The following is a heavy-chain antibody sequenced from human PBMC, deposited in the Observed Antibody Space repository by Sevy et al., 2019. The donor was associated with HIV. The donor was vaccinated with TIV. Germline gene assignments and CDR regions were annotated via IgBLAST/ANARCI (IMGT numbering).Heavy chain of an antibody. V-gene: IGHV3-15*01. J-gene: IGHJ4*02. CDR3: TTDRFHYHGSGSYYNSVDY. CDR2: IKSKTDGGTT. D-gene: IGHD3-10*01. Sequence: GGSLRLSCAASGFTFSNAWMSWVRQAPGKGLEWVGRIKSKTDGGTTDYAAPVKGRFTISRDESKNTLYLQMNCLKTEDTAVYYCTTDRFHYHGSGSYYNSVDYWGQGTLVTVSS. CDR1: GFTFSNAW.